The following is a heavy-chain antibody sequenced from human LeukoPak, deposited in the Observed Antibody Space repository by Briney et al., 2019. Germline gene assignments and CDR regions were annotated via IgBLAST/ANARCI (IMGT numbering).Heavy chain of an antibody. D-gene: IGHD2-21*02. CDR1: GFTFSSYG. V-gene: IGHV3-33*08. Sequence: PGGSLRLSCAASGFTFSSYGIHWVRQAPGKGPEWVALIWYDGSNKYYGDSVKGRFTISRDNSKNTVYLQMNNLRAEDTGVYYCARDRLEAVTDDDYFDYWGQGTLVTVSS. CDR3: ARDRLEAVTDDDYFDY. J-gene: IGHJ4*02. CDR2: IWYDGSNK.